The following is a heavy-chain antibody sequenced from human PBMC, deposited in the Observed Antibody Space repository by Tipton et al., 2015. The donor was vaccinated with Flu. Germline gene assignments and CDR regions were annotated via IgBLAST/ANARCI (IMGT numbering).Heavy chain of an antibody. Sequence: TLSLTCTVSGGSISSGGYYWSWIRQHPGKGLEWIGYIYYSGSTYYNPSLKSRVTISVDTSKNQFSLKLSSVTAADTAVYYCARVDYYDSSGYYPFDYWGQGTLVTVSS. CDR3: ARVDYYDSSGYYPFDY. J-gene: IGHJ4*02. D-gene: IGHD3-22*01. CDR1: GGSISSGGYY. V-gene: IGHV4-31*03. CDR2: IYYSGST.